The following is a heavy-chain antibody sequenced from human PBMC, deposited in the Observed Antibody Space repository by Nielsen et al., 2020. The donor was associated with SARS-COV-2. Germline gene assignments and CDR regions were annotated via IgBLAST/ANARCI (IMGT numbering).Heavy chain of an antibody. CDR2: MTSGGTYT. CDR1: GFDFSDYS. D-gene: IGHD5-18*01. V-gene: IGHV3-21*01. J-gene: IGHJ4*02. CDR3: ARAPSGYTYGSHFDN. Sequence: GESLKISCAGSGFDFSDYSMNWVRQAPGKGLEWVSWMTSGGTYTHYADSVKGRFTISRDNAQNSLFLQMNSLRAEDTAVYYCARAPSGYTYGSHFDNWGQGTLVTVSS.